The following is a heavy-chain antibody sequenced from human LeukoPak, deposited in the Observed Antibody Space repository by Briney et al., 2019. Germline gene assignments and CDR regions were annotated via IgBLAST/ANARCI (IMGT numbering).Heavy chain of an antibody. CDR3: ASGEGSSRAFYYYMAV. CDR1: GYTFTSYA. V-gene: IGHV7-4-1*02. D-gene: IGHD6-13*01. J-gene: IGHJ6*03. CDR2: INTNNGNP. Sequence: ASVKVSCKASGYTFTSYAMNWVRQAPGQGLEWMGWINTNNGNPTYAQDFTGRFVFSLDTSVSTAYLQISSLKAEDTAVYYCASGEGSSRAFYYYMAVWGKGTTVTVSS.